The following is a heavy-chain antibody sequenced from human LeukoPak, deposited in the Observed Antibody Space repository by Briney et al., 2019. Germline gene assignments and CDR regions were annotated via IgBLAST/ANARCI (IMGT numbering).Heavy chain of an antibody. CDR1: GFIVNTYY. CDR2: IYSDGST. Sequence: PGGSLRLSCAVSGFIVNTYYMSWVRQAPGKGLEWVSIIYSDGSTYYADSVKGRFTISRDNSKNTLYLQMNSLRAEDTAVYYCAKGKSTSSAFDYWGQGTLVTVSS. CDR3: AKGKSTSSAFDY. V-gene: IGHV3-53*01. D-gene: IGHD2-2*01. J-gene: IGHJ4*02.